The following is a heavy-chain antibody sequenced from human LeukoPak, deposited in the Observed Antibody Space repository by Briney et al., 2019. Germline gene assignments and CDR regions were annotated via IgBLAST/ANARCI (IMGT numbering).Heavy chain of an antibody. Sequence: SQTLSLTCTVSGASISSGGTFWTWIRQHPGKGLEWIAYISDSGSTYYHPSLKSRGTISEDTSKNQFSLKVTSVTAADTAVYYCARVIVSYRYDANWFDPWGQGTLVTVSS. V-gene: IGHV4-31*03. CDR3: ARVIVSYRYDANWFDP. J-gene: IGHJ5*02. CDR1: GASISSGGTF. CDR2: ISDSGST. D-gene: IGHD4/OR15-4a*01.